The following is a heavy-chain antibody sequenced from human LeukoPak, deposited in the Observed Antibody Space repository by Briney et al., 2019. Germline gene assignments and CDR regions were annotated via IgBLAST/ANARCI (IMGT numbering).Heavy chain of an antibody. D-gene: IGHD3-16*01. V-gene: IGHV3-23*01. CDR1: GITLSSYA. CDR3: AKDSSQGGDYFDY. J-gene: IGHJ4*02. Sequence: PGGSLRLSCAASGITLSSYAMSWVRQAPGKGLQWVSAINGSGVITYYTDSVKGRFTISRDNSKNTVYLQMNSLGAEDTAIYYCAKDSSQGGDYFDYWGRGTLVTVSS. CDR2: INGSGVIT.